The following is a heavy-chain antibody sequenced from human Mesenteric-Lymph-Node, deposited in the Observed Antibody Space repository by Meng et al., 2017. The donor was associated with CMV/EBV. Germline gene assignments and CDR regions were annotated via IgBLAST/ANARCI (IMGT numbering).Heavy chain of an antibody. CDR2: IGTSGSPI. V-gene: IGHV3-48*03. D-gene: IGHD5-12*01. Sequence: GESLKISCTASGFSFRSYEMSWVRQAPGKGLEWVTYIGTSGSPIYYADSVRGRFTISRDNARNSLYLQMNSLRAEDTAVYHCARGIEWLRYEFDYWGPGTPVTVSS. J-gene: IGHJ4*02. CDR1: GFSFRSYE. CDR3: ARGIEWLRYEFDY.